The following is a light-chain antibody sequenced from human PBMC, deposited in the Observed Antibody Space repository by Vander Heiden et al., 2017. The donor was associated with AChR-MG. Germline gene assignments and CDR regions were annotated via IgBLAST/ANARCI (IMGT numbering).Light chain of an antibody. CDR1: QSVASIY. V-gene: IGKV3-20*01. Sequence: EIVLTQSPGTLSLSPGARATFSCRASQSVASIYFAWYQQKPGQAPRLLIHGASYRATGIPDRFSGSGSGTDFTLTISRLEPEDFAVYYCQQYGKSPWTFGQGTTVEIK. CDR3: QQYGKSPWT. J-gene: IGKJ1*01. CDR2: GAS.